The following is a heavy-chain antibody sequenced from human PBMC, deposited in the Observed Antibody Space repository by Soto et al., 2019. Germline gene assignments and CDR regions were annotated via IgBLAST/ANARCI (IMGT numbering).Heavy chain of an antibody. V-gene: IGHV1-2*02. CDR1: GYTFTGYY. CDR2: INPNSGGT. Sequence: SVKVSCKASGYTFTGYYMHWVRQAPGQGLEWMGWINPNSGGTNYAQKFQGRVTMTRDTSISTAYMELSRLRSDDTAVYYCARNWVYYYGMDVWGQGTTVTVSS. D-gene: IGHD7-27*01. J-gene: IGHJ6*02. CDR3: ARNWVYYYGMDV.